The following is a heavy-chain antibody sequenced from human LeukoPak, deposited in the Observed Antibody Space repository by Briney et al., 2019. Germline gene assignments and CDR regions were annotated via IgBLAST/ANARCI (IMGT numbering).Heavy chain of an antibody. CDR1: GFTFSSYS. V-gene: IGHV3-48*01. CDR2: IRSSSDII. CDR3: AKHFGSGDYYNFFDD. D-gene: IGHD3-10*01. Sequence: GGSLRLSCAASGFTFSSYSMNWVRQAPGKGLEWVSYIRSSSDIIYHADSVKGRFTISRDNSKNTLFLQMNSLRAEDTALYYCAKHFGSGDYYNFFDDWGQGTLVSVSS. J-gene: IGHJ4*02.